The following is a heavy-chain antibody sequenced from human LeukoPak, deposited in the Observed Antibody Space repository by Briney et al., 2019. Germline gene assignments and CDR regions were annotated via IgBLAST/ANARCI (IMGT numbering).Heavy chain of an antibody. CDR3: ARERKGGSCPIDY. CDR2: IIPIFGTA. Sequence: GASVKVSCKASGGTFSSYAISWVRQAPGQGLEWMGGIIPIFGTANYAQKFQGRVTITADESTSTAYMELSSLRSEDTAVYYCARERKGGSCPIDYWGQGTLVTVSS. CDR1: GGTFSSYA. J-gene: IGHJ4*02. V-gene: IGHV1-69*13. D-gene: IGHD2-15*01.